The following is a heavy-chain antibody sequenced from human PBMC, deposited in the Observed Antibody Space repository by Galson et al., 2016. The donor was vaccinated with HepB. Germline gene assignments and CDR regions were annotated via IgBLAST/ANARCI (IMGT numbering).Heavy chain of an antibody. V-gene: IGHV4-39*07. CDR2: MYYSGST. J-gene: IGHJ6*02. D-gene: IGHD3-10*01. Sequence: LSLTCTVSGGSFSSSSYYWGWIRQPPGKGLEWIGNMYYSGSTYYNPSLKSRVTISVDTSKNQFSLKLSSVTAADTAVYYCARDFLVRGVHYPYGMDVWGQGTTVIVSS. CDR3: ARDFLVRGVHYPYGMDV. CDR1: GGSFSSSSYY.